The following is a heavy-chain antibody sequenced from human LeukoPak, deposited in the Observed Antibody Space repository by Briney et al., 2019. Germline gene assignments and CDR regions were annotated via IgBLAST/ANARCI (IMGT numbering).Heavy chain of an antibody. CDR2: IYYSGST. D-gene: IGHD3-9*01. CDR1: GGSISSSSYY. V-gene: IGHV4-39*01. J-gene: IGHJ5*02. Sequence: SETLSLTCTVSGGSISSSSYYWGWIRQPPRKGLEWIGSIYYSGSTYYNPSLKSRVTISVDTSKNQFSLKLSSVTAADTAVYYCARCILTGYYWFDPWGQGTLVTVSS. CDR3: ARCILTGYYWFDP.